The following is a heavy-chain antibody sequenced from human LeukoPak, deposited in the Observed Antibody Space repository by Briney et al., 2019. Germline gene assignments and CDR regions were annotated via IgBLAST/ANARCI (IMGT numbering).Heavy chain of an antibody. CDR3: ASTLRYFDWLLSPGAFDI. V-gene: IGHV4-34*01. CDR2: INHSGST. J-gene: IGHJ3*02. Sequence: SETLSLTCAVYGGSFSGYYWSWIRQPPGKGLEWIGDINHSGSTNYNPSLKSRVTISVDTSKNQFSLKLSSVTAADTAVYYCASTLRYFDWLLSPGAFDIWGQGTMVTVSS. CDR1: GGSFSGYY. D-gene: IGHD3-9*01.